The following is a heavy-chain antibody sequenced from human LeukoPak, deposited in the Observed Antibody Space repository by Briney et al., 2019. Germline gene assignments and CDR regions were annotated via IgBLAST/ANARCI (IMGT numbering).Heavy chain of an antibody. J-gene: IGHJ4*02. CDR3: ARDTFQPGFIDS. V-gene: IGHV3-21*05. CDR2: INDDSSDI. CDR1: GFTFSLYA. D-gene: IGHD2-2*01. Sequence: GSLRLSCAASGFTFSLYAMNWVRQAPGKGLEWVSYINDDSSDIHYAGSVRGRFTISRDDARKTLYLQLSSLRVEDTAVYYCARDTFQPGFIDSWGQGTLVTVSS.